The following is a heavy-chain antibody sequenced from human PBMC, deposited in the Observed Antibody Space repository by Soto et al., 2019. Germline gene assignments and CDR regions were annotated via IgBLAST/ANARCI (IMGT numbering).Heavy chain of an antibody. Sequence: QLVQSGAEVKKPGSSVKVSCKASGGPFSTYAISWVRQAPGQGLEWMGGIIPIFGTANYAQRFLGRVTISADDSTSTAYMELRSLTSDDTAVYYCAKALTMASPNWFGPWGQGTQVTVSS. CDR1: GGPFSTYA. D-gene: IGHD3-10*01. V-gene: IGHV1-69*01. CDR3: AKALTMASPNWFGP. J-gene: IGHJ5*02. CDR2: IIPIFGTA.